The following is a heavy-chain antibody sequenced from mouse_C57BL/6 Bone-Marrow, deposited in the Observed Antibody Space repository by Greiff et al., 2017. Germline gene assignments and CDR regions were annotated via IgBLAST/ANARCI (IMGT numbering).Heavy chain of an antibody. J-gene: IGHJ1*03. CDR1: GYTFTSYW. V-gene: IGHV1-50*01. CDR2: IDPSDSYT. Sequence: VQLQQPGAELVKPGASVKLSCKASGYTFTSYWMQWVKQRPGQGLEWIGEIDPSDSYTNYNQKFKGKATLTVDTSSSPAYMQLSSLTSEDSAVYYCAREGYYGSSYYWYFDVWGTGTTVTVSS. D-gene: IGHD1-1*01. CDR3: AREGYYGSSYYWYFDV.